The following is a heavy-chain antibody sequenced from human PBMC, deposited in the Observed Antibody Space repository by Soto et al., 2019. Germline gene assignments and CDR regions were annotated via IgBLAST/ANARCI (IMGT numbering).Heavy chain of an antibody. CDR2: INHSVST. Sequence: PSETLSLTCAVYGGSFSGYYWSWIRQPPGKGLEWIGEINHSVSTNYNPSLKSRVTISVDTSKNQFSLKLSSVTAADTAVYYCASWIRAEFERWGQGNMVTVSS. D-gene: IGHD2-2*03. CDR1: GGSFSGYY. J-gene: IGHJ5*02. CDR3: ASWIRAEFER. V-gene: IGHV4-34*01.